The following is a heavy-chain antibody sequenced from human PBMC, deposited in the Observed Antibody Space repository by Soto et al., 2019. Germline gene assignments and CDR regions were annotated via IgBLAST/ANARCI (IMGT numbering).Heavy chain of an antibody. V-gene: IGHV4-30-4*01. CDR2: IXXSXXX. J-gene: IGHJ4*02. CDR3: ARQYGGYEYYFDY. CDR1: GGSTSSGDYY. D-gene: IGHD5-12*01. Sequence: SETLSLTCTVSGGSTSSGDYYWSWIRQPPGKGLXWIXXIXXSXXXXXNXXLKNRLTISQDTSKNQFSLKLRSVTAAETAVYYCARQYGGYEYYFDYWGQGTLVTASS.